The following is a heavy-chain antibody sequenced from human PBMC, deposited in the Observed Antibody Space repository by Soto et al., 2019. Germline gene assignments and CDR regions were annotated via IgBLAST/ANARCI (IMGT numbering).Heavy chain of an antibody. D-gene: IGHD6-13*01. CDR1: GGSISSYY. V-gene: IGHV4-59*01. CDR2: IYYSGST. CDR3: ARDWGQAAAGPPSYYYYYGMDV. J-gene: IGHJ6*02. Sequence: SETLSLTCTVSGGSISSYYWSWIRQPPGKGLEWIGYIYYSGSTNYNPSLKSRVTISVDTSKNQFSLKLSSVTAADTAVYYCARDWGQAAAGPPSYYYYYGMDVWGQGTTVTVS.